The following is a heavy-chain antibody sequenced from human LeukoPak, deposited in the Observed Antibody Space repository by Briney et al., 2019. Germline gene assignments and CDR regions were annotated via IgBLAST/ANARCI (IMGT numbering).Heavy chain of an antibody. D-gene: IGHD1-26*01. CDR3: VRDRGSYRPIDY. Sequence: GGSLRLSCAASGFTFSSYAMHWVRQAPGKGLEWVAVISYDGSNKYYADSVKGRFTISRDNAQNSLYLQMNSLRAEDTAVYYCVRDRGSYRPIDYWGQGTLVTVSS. J-gene: IGHJ4*02. V-gene: IGHV3-30-3*01. CDR1: GFTFSSYA. CDR2: ISYDGSNK.